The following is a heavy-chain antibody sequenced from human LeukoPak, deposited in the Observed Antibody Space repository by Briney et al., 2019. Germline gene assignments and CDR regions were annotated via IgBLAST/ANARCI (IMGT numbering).Heavy chain of an antibody. J-gene: IGHJ4*02. CDR1: GGSISSYY. Sequence: SETLSHTCTVSGGSISSYYWSWIRQPAGKGLEWIGRIYTSGSTNYNPSLKSRVTISVDKSKNQFSLKLSSVTAADTAVYYCASNDYGDSSFDYWGQGTLVTVSS. V-gene: IGHV4-4*07. D-gene: IGHD4-17*01. CDR3: ASNDYGDSSFDY. CDR2: IYTSGST.